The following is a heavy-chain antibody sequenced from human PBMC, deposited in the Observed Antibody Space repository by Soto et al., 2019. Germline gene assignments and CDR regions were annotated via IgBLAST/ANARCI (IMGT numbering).Heavy chain of an antibody. Sequence: QLHLVQSGAVVKKPGASVTVSCSASGYPVTAYYMHWVRQATGRGLEWMGGINPATGAAKYTQTFQGRVTMTRDTSTSTVLMELRGLTSEDTAGFYCARGGGVGVAGSAAFDMWGQGTLVTVSS. CDR1: GYPVTAYY. V-gene: IGHV1-2*02. D-gene: IGHD3-3*01. CDR3: ARGGGVGVAGSAAFDM. CDR2: INPATGAA. J-gene: IGHJ3*02.